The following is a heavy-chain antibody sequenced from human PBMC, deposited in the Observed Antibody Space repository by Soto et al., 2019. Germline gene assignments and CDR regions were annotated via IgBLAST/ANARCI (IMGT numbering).Heavy chain of an antibody. V-gene: IGHV1-8*01. J-gene: IGHJ4*02. Sequence: QVQLVQSGAEVKKPGASVKVSCKASGYTFTSFDINWVRQAPGQGLEWMGWMNPATGNTGYAQKFQGRVTMTRNTSINTAYMELSSLRSEDTAVYFCARGGDTSTWYDLDYWGQEALVTVSS. CDR2: MNPATGNT. CDR3: ARGGDTSTWYDLDY. D-gene: IGHD6-13*01. CDR1: GYTFTSFD.